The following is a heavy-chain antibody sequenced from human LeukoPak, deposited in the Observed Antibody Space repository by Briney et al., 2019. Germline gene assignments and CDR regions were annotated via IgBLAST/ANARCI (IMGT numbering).Heavy chain of an antibody. J-gene: IGHJ4*02. CDR3: ARVSSPRIAVADWSFDY. V-gene: IGHV1-3*01. CDR2: INAGNGNT. Sequence: GASVKVSCKASGYTFTSYAMHWVRQAPGQRLEWMGRINAGNGNTKYSQKFQGRVTITRDTSASTAYMELSSLRSEDTAVYYCARVSSPRIAVADWSFDYWGQGTLVTVSS. CDR1: GYTFTSYA. D-gene: IGHD6-19*01.